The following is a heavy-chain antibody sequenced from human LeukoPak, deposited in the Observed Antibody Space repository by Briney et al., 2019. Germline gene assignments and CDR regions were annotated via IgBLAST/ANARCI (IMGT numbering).Heavy chain of an antibody. CDR2: ISSSSSYI. D-gene: IGHD3-22*01. V-gene: IGHV3-21*01. J-gene: IGHJ4*02. Sequence: GGSLRLSCAASGFTFSSYGMNWVRRAPGKGLEWGSFISSSSSYIYYADSVKGRFTISRDNAKNSLYLQMNSLRAEDTAVYYCARDLRSSGYYAFDYWGQGTLVTVSS. CDR1: GFTFSSYG. CDR3: ARDLRSSGYYAFDY.